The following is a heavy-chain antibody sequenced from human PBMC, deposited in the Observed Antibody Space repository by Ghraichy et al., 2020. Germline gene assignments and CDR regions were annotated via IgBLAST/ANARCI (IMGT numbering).Heavy chain of an antibody. J-gene: IGHJ6*02. CDR2: INPNSGGT. Sequence: ASVNVSCKASGYTFTVYYLHWMRQAPGQGFEWMGWINPNSGGTNYAQKFQGRVIMTRDTSISTAYMELSSLSSDDTAVYYCASLGISPPYNNGMDVWAQGTTVTVSS. D-gene: IGHD5-24*01. CDR3: ASLGISPPYNNGMDV. V-gene: IGHV1-2*02. CDR1: GYTFTVYY.